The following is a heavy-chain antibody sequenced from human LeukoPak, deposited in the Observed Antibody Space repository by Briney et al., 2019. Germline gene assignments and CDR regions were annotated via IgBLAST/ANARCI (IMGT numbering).Heavy chain of an antibody. CDR1: GGTFSSYA. Sequence: ASVKVSCKAPGGTFSSYAISWVRQAPGQGLEWMGWISAYNGNTNYAQKLQGRVTMTTDTSTSTAYMELRSLRSDDTAVYYCARVLLPYIAVAGTDFDYWGQGTLVTVSS. V-gene: IGHV1-18*01. CDR3: ARVLLPYIAVAGTDFDY. CDR2: ISAYNGNT. D-gene: IGHD6-19*01. J-gene: IGHJ4*02.